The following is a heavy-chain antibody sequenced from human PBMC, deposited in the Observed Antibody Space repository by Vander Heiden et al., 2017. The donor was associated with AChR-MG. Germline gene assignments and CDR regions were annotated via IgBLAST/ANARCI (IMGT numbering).Heavy chain of an antibody. CDR2: IRYDGRKK. CDR3: AKGLYYFDY. V-gene: IGHV3-30*02. Sequence: QVQLVESGGGVVQPGGSLRLSCAASGFTFSSYGMHWVRQAPGKGLEWVAFIRYDGRKKDYADSVKGRFTISRDNSKNTLYMKMNSLRAEDTAVYYCAKGLYYFDYWGQGTLVTVSS. J-gene: IGHJ4*02. CDR1: GFTFSSYG.